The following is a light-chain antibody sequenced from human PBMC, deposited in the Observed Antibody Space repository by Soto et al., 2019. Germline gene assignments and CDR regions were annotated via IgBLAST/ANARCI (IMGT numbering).Light chain of an antibody. V-gene: IGKV3-20*01. CDR1: QRISNSY. J-gene: IGKJ1*01. CDR2: GAS. Sequence: EIVLTQSPGTLSLSPGERATLSCRASQRISNSYLAWYQQKPGQAPRLLIYGASSRATGIPERFSGSGSVTDFTLTISILEPEDFAVYFCHQYGSSQRTFGQGTKVEIK. CDR3: HQYGSSQRT.